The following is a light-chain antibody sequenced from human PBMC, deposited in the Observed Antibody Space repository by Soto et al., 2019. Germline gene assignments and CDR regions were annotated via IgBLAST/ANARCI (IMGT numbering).Light chain of an antibody. CDR3: QQRSDWRGT. CDR2: DAS. CDR1: QSVSSY. V-gene: IGKV3-11*01. Sequence: EIVLTQSPATLSLSPGERATLSCRASQSVSSYLAWYQQKPGQAPRLLIYDASNRATGIPARFSGSGSGTDFTLTISSLEPEDFAVYYCQQRSDWRGTVGHGTKLEIK. J-gene: IGKJ2*02.